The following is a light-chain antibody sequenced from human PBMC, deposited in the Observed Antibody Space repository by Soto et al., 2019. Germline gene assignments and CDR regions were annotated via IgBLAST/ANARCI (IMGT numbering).Light chain of an antibody. CDR1: QGISTY. CDR2: SAS. CDR3: QKYDSAPET. V-gene: IGKV1-27*01. J-gene: IGKJ1*01. Sequence: DIQMTQSPSSLSAPVGDRVTITCRASQGISTYLAWYQQKPGKVPKVLIYSASTLQSGVPSRFRGSGSGTDFTLTISSLQPEDVATYYCQKYDSAPETFGQGTKVEIK.